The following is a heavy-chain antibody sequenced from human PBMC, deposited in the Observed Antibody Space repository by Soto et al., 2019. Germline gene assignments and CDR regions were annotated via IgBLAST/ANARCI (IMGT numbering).Heavy chain of an antibody. D-gene: IGHD1-26*01. J-gene: IGHJ6*02. CDR2: IYTDGRT. Sequence: EVQLVETGGGLIQPGGYLRLSCAASGFTVSSSYMTWVRQAPGKGLEWLSFIYTDGRTYYADSVKGRFTISRDDSKNTVYLQMTSLRAEDTAVYYCARDPPTTWDYGLDVWGQGTTVTVSS. CDR3: ARDPPTTWDYGLDV. CDR1: GFTVSSSY. V-gene: IGHV3-53*02.